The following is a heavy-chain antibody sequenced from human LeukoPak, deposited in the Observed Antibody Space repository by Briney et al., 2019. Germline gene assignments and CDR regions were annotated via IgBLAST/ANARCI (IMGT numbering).Heavy chain of an antibody. CDR1: GGSISSYY. Sequence: SETLSLTCTVSGGSISSYYWSWIRQPPGKGLEWIGYIYYSGSTNYNPSLKSRATISVDTSKNQFSLKLSSVTAADTAVYYCARRVYGSSFDYWGQGTLVTVSS. J-gene: IGHJ4*02. D-gene: IGHD2-2*03. V-gene: IGHV4-59*08. CDR3: ARRVYGSSFDY. CDR2: IYYSGST.